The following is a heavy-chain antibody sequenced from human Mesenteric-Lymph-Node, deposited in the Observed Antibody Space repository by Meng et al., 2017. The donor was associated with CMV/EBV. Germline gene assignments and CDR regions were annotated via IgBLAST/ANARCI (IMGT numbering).Heavy chain of an antibody. J-gene: IGHJ4*02. V-gene: IGHV4-59*01. CDR3: ARLGYNADYFDY. D-gene: IGHD1-1*01. CDR1: GASMSPYY. CDR2: IYYSGST. Sequence: ESLKISCTVSGASMSPYYWSWIRQPPGKGLEYIGFIYYSGSTNYNPSLMSRLTISVDKSKNQFSLKLSSVTAADTAFYYCARLGYNADYFDYWGQGTLVTVSS.